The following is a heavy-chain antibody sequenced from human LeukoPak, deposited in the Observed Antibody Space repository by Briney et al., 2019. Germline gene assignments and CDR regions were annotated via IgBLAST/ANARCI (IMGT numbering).Heavy chain of an antibody. CDR3: ARLMTTEIHDAFDI. Sequence: PSETLSLTCTVSGDSISRYYWSWIRQPPGKGLEWIAYISDSGNMNKNPALESRVSISGDTSKNQLSLILSSVTAADTALYYCARLMTTEIHDAFDIWGQGTMVIVSS. CDR2: ISDSGNM. J-gene: IGHJ3*02. CDR1: GDSISRYY. D-gene: IGHD4-11*01. V-gene: IGHV4-59*01.